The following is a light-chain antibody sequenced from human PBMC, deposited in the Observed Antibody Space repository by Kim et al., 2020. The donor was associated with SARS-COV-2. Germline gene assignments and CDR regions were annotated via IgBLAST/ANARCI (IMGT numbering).Light chain of an antibody. CDR3: CSYAGSYTWV. CDR2: DVK. J-gene: IGLJ3*02. Sequence: GQSVTIACTGTNSDVGGYESVSWYQQRPGKAPKLVIFDVKKVPSGVTDRFYGSKSGTTASLTIYRLQAEDEADYFCCSYAGSYTWVFGGGTKLTVL. CDR1: NSDVGGYES. V-gene: IGLV2-11*01.